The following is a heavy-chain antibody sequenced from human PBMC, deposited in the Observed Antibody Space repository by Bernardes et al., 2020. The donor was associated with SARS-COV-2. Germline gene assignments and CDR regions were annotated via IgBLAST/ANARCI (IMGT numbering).Heavy chain of an antibody. Sequence: SETLSLTCTVSGGSISSYFWSWIRQPPGKGLAWIGYSYYTGSTNYNPSLKSRLTISLDTSKSQFSLNLSSVTAADTAVYYCARTRRGYWYFDVWGRGTLVTVSS. V-gene: IGHV4-59*01. CDR1: GGSISSYF. CDR3: ARTRRGYWYFDV. CDR2: SYYTGST. J-gene: IGHJ2*01.